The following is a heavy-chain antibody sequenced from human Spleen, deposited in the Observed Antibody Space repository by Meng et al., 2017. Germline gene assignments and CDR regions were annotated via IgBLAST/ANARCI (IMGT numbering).Heavy chain of an antibody. V-gene: IGHV1-2*02. Sequence: SVNVSRLPSGYNFPDYYIHWVRRAPGQGLAFMGWIHPNSGVTNNAQNLQGRVTLTRDTSVSTVYLELTSLSSDATAMYCCTRELRHFDWILNVFDIWGQGTMVTVSS. CDR1: GYNFPDYY. CDR3: TRELRHFDWILNVFDI. CDR2: IHPNSGVT. J-gene: IGHJ3*02. D-gene: IGHD3-9*01.